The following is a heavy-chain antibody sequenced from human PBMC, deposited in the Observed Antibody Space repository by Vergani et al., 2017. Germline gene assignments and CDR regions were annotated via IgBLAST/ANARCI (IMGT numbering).Heavy chain of an antibody. D-gene: IGHD6-13*01. CDR1: GYTFTSYG. J-gene: IGHJ2*01. Sequence: QVQLVQSGAEVKKPGASVKVSCKASGYTFTSYGISWVRQAPGQGLEWMGWISAYNGNTNYAQKLQGRVTMTTDTSTSTAYMELRSLRSDDTAVYYCATSQPYSSSWSIGYFDLWGRGTLVTVSS. CDR2: ISAYNGNT. V-gene: IGHV1-18*01. CDR3: ATSQPYSSSWSIGYFDL.